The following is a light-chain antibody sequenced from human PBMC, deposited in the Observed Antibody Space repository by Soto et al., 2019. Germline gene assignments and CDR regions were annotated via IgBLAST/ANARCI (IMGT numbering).Light chain of an antibody. V-gene: IGKV3-20*01. CDR1: QSVSSSY. Sequence: EIVLTQSPGTLSFSPGERATLSCRGSQSVSSSYLAWYQQKPGQAPRLLIYGASNRATGIPDRFSGSGSGTDFTLTISRLEPEDSAVYYCQQYGSSPPITFGQGTRLEIK. CDR2: GAS. J-gene: IGKJ5*01. CDR3: QQYGSSPPIT.